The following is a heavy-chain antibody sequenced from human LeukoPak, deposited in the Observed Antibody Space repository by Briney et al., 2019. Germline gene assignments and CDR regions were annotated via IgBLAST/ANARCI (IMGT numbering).Heavy chain of an antibody. CDR1: GFTFSSYS. V-gene: IGHV3-48*01. D-gene: IGHD2-8*02. J-gene: IGHJ5*02. Sequence: GGSLGLSCAASGFTFSSYSMNWIRQAPGKGLEWVSYISSSSSTIYYADSVKGRFTISRDNVKNSLFLQMNSLRAEDTAVYYCARDTGGRGWFDPWGQGTLVTVSS. CDR2: ISSSSSTI. CDR3: ARDTGGRGWFDP.